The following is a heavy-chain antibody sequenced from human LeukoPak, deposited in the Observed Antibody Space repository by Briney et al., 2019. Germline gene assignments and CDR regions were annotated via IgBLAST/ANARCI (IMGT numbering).Heavy chain of an antibody. D-gene: IGHD3-3*01. CDR2: IKQDGSEK. J-gene: IGHJ4*02. Sequence: GGSLRLSCAASGFTFSSYWMSWVRQAPGKGLEWVANIKQDGSEKYYVDSVKGRFTISRDNAKNSLYLQMNSLRAEDTAVYYCARGEVEYDFWSGLYVDTAMVVGYYFDYWGQGTLVTVSS. CDR1: GFTFSSYW. CDR3: ARGEVEYDFWSGLYVDTAMVVGYYFDY. V-gene: IGHV3-7*04.